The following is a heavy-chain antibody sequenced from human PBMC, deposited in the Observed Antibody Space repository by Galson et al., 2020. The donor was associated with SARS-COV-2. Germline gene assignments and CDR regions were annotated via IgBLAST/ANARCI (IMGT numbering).Heavy chain of an antibody. V-gene: IGHV3-48*03. Sequence: GGSLRLSCAASGLTFSSYEMNWVRQAPGKGLEWVSYISSSGSTIYYTDSVKGRFTMSRDNAKNSLYLQMNSLRGEDTAVYYCTRDGRAYGMDVWGQGTTVTVSS. CDR1: GLTFSSYE. CDR3: TRDGRAYGMDV. J-gene: IGHJ6*02. CDR2: ISSSGSTI.